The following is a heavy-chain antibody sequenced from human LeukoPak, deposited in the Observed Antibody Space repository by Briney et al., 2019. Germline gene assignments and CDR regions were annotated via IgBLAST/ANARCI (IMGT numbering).Heavy chain of an antibody. Sequence: GGSLRLSCAASGFTFSSYAMSWVRQAPGKGLEWVSAISGSGGSTYYADSVKGRFTISRDNSKNTLYLQMNSLRAEDTAVYYCAKDLGDYRGYSYGYDYWGQGTLVTVSS. CDR1: GFTFSSYA. CDR2: ISGSGGST. J-gene: IGHJ4*02. CDR3: AKDLGDYRGYSYGYDY. D-gene: IGHD5-18*01. V-gene: IGHV3-23*01.